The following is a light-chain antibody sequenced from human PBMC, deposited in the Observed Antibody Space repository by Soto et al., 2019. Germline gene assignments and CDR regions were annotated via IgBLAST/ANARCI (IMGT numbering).Light chain of an antibody. CDR3: SSFTTSHTYV. J-gene: IGLJ1*01. CDR1: SVDVGAYDF. CDR2: VDS. V-gene: IGLV2-11*01. Sequence: QSVLTQPHSVSGSPGQSVTISCTGTSVDVGAYDFVSWYQQHPGKAPKLLIYVDSGRPSGVPHRFSGSKSGNAASLTISGLQAEDEADYYCSSFTTSHTYVFGTGTKLTVL.